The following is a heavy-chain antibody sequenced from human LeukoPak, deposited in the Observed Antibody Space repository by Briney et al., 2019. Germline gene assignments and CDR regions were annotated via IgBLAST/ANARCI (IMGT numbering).Heavy chain of an antibody. V-gene: IGHV3-48*04. D-gene: IGHD1-7*01. CDR1: RFTFSTYA. CDR2: ISGSGDII. J-gene: IGHJ4*02. Sequence: WGSLRLSCAASRFTFSTYAMNWVRQAPGKGLEWISYISGSGDIIYYADSVKGRLTISRDNAKNLVFLQMNSLRADDTAVYYCARERTTIVSGTTIGAYWGQGTLVTVSS. CDR3: ARERTTIVSGTTIGAY.